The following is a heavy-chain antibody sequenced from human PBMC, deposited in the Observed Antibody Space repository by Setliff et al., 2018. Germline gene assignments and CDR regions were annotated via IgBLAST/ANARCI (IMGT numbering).Heavy chain of an antibody. CDR2: INHSGST. Sequence: SETLSLTCTVYGGSFSNYYWSWIRQPPGKGLEWIGEINHSGSTNYNSSLTSRVTISVDTSKNQFSLKLSSVTAADTAVYYCARDPSSVAARPGYWDQGTLVTVSS. CDR3: ARDPSSVAARPGY. J-gene: IGHJ4*02. CDR1: GGSFSNYY. D-gene: IGHD6-6*01. V-gene: IGHV4-34*01.